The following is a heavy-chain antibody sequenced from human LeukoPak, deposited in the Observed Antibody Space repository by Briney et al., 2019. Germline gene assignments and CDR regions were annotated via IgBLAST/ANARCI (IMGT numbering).Heavy chain of an antibody. CDR2: VSSDGTT. Sequence: SETLSLTCSVSGDSVTSSYWNWIRQPPGKGLEWIGYVSSDGTTNFTPSLRSQLIMSVDTAKNDISLILTSVTGADTAIYYCARLDCFVEGCYNHWGRGTLVTASS. CDR1: GDSVTSSY. CDR3: ARLDCFVEGCYNH. J-gene: IGHJ4*02. D-gene: IGHD2-15*01. V-gene: IGHV4-59*08.